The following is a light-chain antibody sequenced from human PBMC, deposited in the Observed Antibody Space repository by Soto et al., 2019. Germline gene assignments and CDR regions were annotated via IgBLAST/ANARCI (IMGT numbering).Light chain of an antibody. J-gene: IGKJ1*01. CDR1: QSIDKW. CDR3: QQYDTSSRT. V-gene: IGKV1-5*03. Sequence: DFQMTQSPSTLSASVGDTVTITCRASQSIDKWLAWYQQKPGKAPKLMIYKASTLETGVPSRFSGSGSGTEFTLTINSLQPDDFAIYYCQQYDTSSRTFGQGTKVEIK. CDR2: KAS.